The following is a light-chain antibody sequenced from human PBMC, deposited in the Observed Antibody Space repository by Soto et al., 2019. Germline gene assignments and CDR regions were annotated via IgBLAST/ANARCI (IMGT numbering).Light chain of an antibody. CDR1: ESVSSN. V-gene: IGKV3-15*01. CDR3: QQYNNWPRT. J-gene: IGKJ1*01. Sequence: EIVMTQSPATLSVSPGERATLSGRASESVSSNLAGYQQKPGQAPRLLIYGASTRATGIPARFSGSGSGTEFTLTISSLQSEDFAVYYCQQYNNWPRTFGQGTKVDIK. CDR2: GAS.